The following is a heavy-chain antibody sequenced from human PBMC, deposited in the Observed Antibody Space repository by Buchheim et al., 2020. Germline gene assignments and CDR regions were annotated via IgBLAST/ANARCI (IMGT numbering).Heavy chain of an antibody. V-gene: IGHV3-30*19. D-gene: IGHD3-3*01. J-gene: IGHJ6*02. CDR3: ARDSLPDYDFWSGYYYYYGMDV. CDR2: ISYDGSNK. Sequence: QVQLVESGGGVVQPGRSLRLSYAASGFTFSSYGMHWVRQAPGKGLEWVAVISYDGSNKYYADSVKGRFTISRDNSKNTLHLQMNSLRAEDTAVYYCARDSLPDYDFWSGYYYYYGMDVWGQGTT. CDR1: GFTFSSYG.